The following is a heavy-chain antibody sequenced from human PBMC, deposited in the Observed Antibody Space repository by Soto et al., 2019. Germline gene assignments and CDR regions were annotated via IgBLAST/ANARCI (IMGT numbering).Heavy chain of an antibody. CDR3: ARDDPSRWDHWIDP. V-gene: IGHV3-33*01. Sequence: QVQLVESGGGVVQPGRSLGLSCAASGFPFSSYGLHWVRQAPGKGLEWVAVIWSDGSNAYFADSVKGRVTISRDKSKNTLYLQMNSRTAEDTAVYYCARDDPSRWDHWIDPWGQGTMVTVST. D-gene: IGHD6-13*01. CDR1: GFPFSSYG. J-gene: IGHJ5*02. CDR2: IWSDGSNA.